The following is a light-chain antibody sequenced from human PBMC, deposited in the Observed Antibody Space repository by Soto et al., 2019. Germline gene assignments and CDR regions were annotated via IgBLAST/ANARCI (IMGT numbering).Light chain of an antibody. Sequence: QSVLTQPPSVSGAPGQRVTLSCTGSSSNIGAGYDVHWYQQLPGTAPKVLIYGNSNRPSGVPDRFSGSKSGTSASLALTGLQAEDEADYYCQSYDSSLSGYVFGTGTKVTVL. CDR1: SSNIGAGYD. J-gene: IGLJ1*01. CDR3: QSYDSSLSGYV. V-gene: IGLV1-40*01. CDR2: GNS.